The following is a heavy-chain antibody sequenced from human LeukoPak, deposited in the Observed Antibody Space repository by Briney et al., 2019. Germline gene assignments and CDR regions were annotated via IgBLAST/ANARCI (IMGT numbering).Heavy chain of an antibody. CDR1: GYTFTSYY. CDR2: INPSGGST. Sequence: ASVKVSCKASGYTFTSYYMHWVRQAPGQGLEWMGIINPSGGSTSYAQKSQGRVTMTRDTSTSTVYMELSSLRSEDTAVYYCARCYFLGAAGPPPAVWGQGTLVTVSS. CDR3: ARCYFLGAAGPPPAV. V-gene: IGHV1-46*01. J-gene: IGHJ4*02. D-gene: IGHD6-13*01.